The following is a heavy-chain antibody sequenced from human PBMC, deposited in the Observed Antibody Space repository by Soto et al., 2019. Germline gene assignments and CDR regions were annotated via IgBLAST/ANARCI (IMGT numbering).Heavy chain of an antibody. J-gene: IGHJ6*02. CDR2: IKSTTDGGTT. Sequence: EVQLVESGGGLVQPGVSLRLSCAASGFTFSNAWMNWVRQAPGKGLEWVGRIKSTTDGGTTDYAAPVKGRFTISRVDSNNKQELQLKSLTTEDTAVYYCTTALPTFLRVLISTADWYYGMDAWGQETTVTVSS. V-gene: IGHV3-15*07. CDR3: TTALPTFLRVLISTADWYYGMDA. D-gene: IGHD3-3*02. CDR1: GFTFSNAW.